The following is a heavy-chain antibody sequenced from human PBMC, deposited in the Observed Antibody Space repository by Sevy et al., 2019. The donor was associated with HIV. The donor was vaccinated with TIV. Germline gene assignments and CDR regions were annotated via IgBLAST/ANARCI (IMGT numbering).Heavy chain of an antibody. Sequence: VKVSCKASGGTFSSYAISWVRQAPGQGLEWMGGIIPIFGTANYAQKFQGRVTITADESTSTAYMELSSLRSEDTAVYYCARGYDYARLGYCSGGSCFGDHYGMDVWGQGTTVTVSS. CDR2: IIPIFGTA. V-gene: IGHV1-69*01. J-gene: IGHJ6*02. CDR1: GGTFSSYA. CDR3: ARGYDYARLGYCSGGSCFGDHYGMDV. D-gene: IGHD2-15*01.